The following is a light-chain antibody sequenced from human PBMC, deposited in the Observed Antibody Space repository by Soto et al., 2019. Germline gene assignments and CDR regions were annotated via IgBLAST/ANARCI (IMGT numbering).Light chain of an antibody. CDR1: SSNIGAGYD. CDR2: GNS. J-gene: IGLJ2*01. Sequence: QSVLTQPPSVSGAPGQRVTISCTGRSSNIGAGYDVHWYHQLPGTAPKLLIYGNSNRPSGVPDRFSGSKSGTSASLAITGLQAEDEADYYCQSYDSSLSGSWVFGGGTKLTVL. CDR3: QSYDSSLSGSWV. V-gene: IGLV1-40*01.